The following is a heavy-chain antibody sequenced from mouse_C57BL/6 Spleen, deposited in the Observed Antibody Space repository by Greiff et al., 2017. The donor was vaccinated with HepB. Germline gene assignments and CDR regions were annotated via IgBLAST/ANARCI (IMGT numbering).Heavy chain of an antibody. J-gene: IGHJ2*01. Sequence: EVKLVESGEGLVKPGGSLKLSCAASGFTFSSYAMSWVRQTPEKRLEWVAYISSGGDYIYYADTVKGRFPISRDNARNTLYLQMSSLKSEDTAMYYCTRRTAQAYFDYWGQGTTLTVSS. V-gene: IGHV5S21*01. CDR1: GFTFSSYA. CDR2: ISSGGDYI. D-gene: IGHD3-2*02. CDR3: TRRTAQAYFDY.